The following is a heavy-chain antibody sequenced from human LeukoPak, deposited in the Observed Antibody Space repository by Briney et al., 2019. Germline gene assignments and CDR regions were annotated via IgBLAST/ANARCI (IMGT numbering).Heavy chain of an antibody. Sequence: KPGGSLRPSCAASGFTFSSYSMNWVRQAPGKGLEWVSSISSSSSYIYYADSVKGRFTISRDNAKNSLYLQMNSLRAEDTAVYYCARDYYDYVWGSYRLFDYWGQGTLVTVSS. CDR1: GFTFSSYS. CDR2: ISSSSSYI. D-gene: IGHD3-16*02. CDR3: ARDYYDYVWGSYRLFDY. V-gene: IGHV3-21*01. J-gene: IGHJ4*02.